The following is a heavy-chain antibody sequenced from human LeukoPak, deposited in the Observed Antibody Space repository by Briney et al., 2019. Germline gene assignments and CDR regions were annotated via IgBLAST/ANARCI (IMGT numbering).Heavy chain of an antibody. CDR1: GFTVSDYY. D-gene: IGHD4-17*01. CDR2: ISGSSGYT. V-gene: IGHV3-11*05. J-gene: IGHJ4*02. CDR3: ARARGNYVYYPFDY. Sequence: PGRSLRLSRAASGFTVSDYYMSCIRQAPQKGLEWVSHISGSSGYTNYADSVKGRFTISRDNAKNSLHLQMNSLRAGDTAVYYCARARGNYVYYPFDYWGQGALVTVSS.